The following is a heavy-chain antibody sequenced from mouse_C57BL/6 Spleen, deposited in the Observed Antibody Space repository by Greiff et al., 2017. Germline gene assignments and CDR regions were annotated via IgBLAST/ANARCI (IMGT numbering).Heavy chain of an antibody. J-gene: IGHJ4*01. CDR2: INYDGSST. CDR1: GFTFSDYY. Sequence: EVKLVESEGGLVQPGSSMKLSCTASGFTFSDYYMAWVRQVPEKGLEWVANINYDGSSTYYLDSLKSRFIISRDNAKNILYLQMSSLKSEDTATYYCAREGAYYGSSYDAMDYWGQGTSVTVSS. CDR3: AREGAYYGSSYDAMDY. D-gene: IGHD1-1*01. V-gene: IGHV5-16*01.